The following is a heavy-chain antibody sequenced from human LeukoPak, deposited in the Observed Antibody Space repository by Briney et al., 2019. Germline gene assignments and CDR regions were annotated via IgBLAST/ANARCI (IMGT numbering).Heavy chain of an antibody. CDR2: MNPNSGNT. D-gene: IGHD2-21*01. CDR1: GYTFTSYD. CDR3: ARATRNRLQSFIVVVIAIQNYFDY. V-gene: IGHV1-8*03. Sequence: ASVKVSCKASGYTFTSYDINWVRQAPGQGLEWMGWMNPNSGNTGYAQKFQGRVTITRNTSISAAYIQQSSRRSEDTAVYYSARATRNRLQSFIVVVIAIQNYFDYWGQGTLVTV. J-gene: IGHJ4*02.